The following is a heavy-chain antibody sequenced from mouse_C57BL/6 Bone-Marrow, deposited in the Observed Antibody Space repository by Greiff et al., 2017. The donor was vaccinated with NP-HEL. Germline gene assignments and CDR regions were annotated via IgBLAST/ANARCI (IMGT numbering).Heavy chain of an antibody. CDR1: GFSLTSYG. V-gene: IGHV2-9*01. CDR3: AKHEGGSGYGFAY. J-gene: IGHJ3*01. Sequence: QVQLKESGPGLVAPSQSLSITCTVSGFSLTSYGVDWVRQPPGKGLEWLGVIWGGGSTNYNSAPMSRLSISKDNSKSQVFLKRNSLQADETTMYCCAKHEGGSGYGFAYWGQGTLVTVSA. CDR2: IWGGGST. D-gene: IGHD3-2*02.